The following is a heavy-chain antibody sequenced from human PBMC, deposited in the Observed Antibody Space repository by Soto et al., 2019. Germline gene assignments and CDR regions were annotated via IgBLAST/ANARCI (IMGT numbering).Heavy chain of an antibody. CDR1: GFTFSSYA. Sequence: GGSLRLSCAASGFTFSSYAMSWVRQAPGKGLEWVSAISGSGGSTYYADSVKGRFTISRDNSKNTLYLQMNSLRAEDTAVYYCANNPAYDSSGGAFDYWGQGTLVTVSS. CDR3: ANNPAYDSSGGAFDY. J-gene: IGHJ4*02. CDR2: ISGSGGST. D-gene: IGHD3-22*01. V-gene: IGHV3-23*01.